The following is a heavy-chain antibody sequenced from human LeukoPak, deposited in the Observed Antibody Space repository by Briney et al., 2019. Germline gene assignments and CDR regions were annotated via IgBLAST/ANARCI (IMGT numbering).Heavy chain of an antibody. CDR3: ARDSDSGFQ. V-gene: IGHV4-34*01. CDR2: IDNRGST. CDR1: GGSFSFYF. J-gene: IGHJ4*02. Sequence: PSETLSLTCTVSGGSFSFYFWHWIRQPPGEGLDWIWEIDNRGSTQYKPSLRSRGIISIDTSGNHFSLKLTSVTAADTAVYFCARDSDSGFQWGQGMLVTVSS. D-gene: IGHD3-16*01.